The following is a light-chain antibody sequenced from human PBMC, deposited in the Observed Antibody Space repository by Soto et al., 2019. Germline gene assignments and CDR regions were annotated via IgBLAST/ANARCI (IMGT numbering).Light chain of an antibody. Sequence: QAVVTQPPSVSGAPGQRVTISCTGSSSNIGAGYDVHWYQQRPGTAPKLLIYGSSNRPSGVPDRFSGSKSGTSASLAITGLQAEDEADYYCQSYDNSLSGPVVFGGGTQLTVL. CDR1: SSNIGAGYD. CDR2: GSS. J-gene: IGLJ2*01. CDR3: QSYDNSLSGPVV. V-gene: IGLV1-40*01.